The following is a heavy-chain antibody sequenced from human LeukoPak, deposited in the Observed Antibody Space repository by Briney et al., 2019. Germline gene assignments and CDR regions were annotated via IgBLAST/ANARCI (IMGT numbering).Heavy chain of an antibody. V-gene: IGHV4-39*07. CDR3: ARGRLLMWFDP. CDR1: GDSVSRSSYY. J-gene: IGHJ5*02. Sequence: SETLSLTCTVSGDSVSRSSYYWGWIRQPPGKGLEWIGEINHSGSTNYNPSLKSRVTISVDTSKKQFSLKLSSVTAADTAVYYCARGRLLMWFDPWGQGTLVTVSS. D-gene: IGHD3-16*01. CDR2: INHSGST.